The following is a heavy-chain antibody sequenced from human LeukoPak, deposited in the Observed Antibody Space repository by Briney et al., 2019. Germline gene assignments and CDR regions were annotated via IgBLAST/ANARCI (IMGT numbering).Heavy chain of an antibody. CDR3: STIIAAAGKRYFQH. CDR1: GYTFTSYG. D-gene: IGHD6-13*01. CDR2: VSAYNGNT. J-gene: IGHJ1*01. Sequence: ASVKVSCKASGYTFTSYGISWVRQAPGQGLEWMGWVSAYNGNTNYAQKLQGRVTMTTDTSTSTDYMELRSLRSDDTAVYYCSTIIAAAGKRYFQHWGQGTLVTVSS. V-gene: IGHV1-18*01.